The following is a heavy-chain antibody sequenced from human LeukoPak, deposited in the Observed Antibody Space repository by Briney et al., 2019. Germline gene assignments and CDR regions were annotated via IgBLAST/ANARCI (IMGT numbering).Heavy chain of an antibody. CDR3: ARAFPRITMIVVVPTGYYYGMDV. Sequence: ASVKVSCKASGYTFTGYYMHWVRQAPGQGLEWMGWINPKSGGTNYAQKFQGRVTMTRDTSISTAYMELSRLRSDDTAVYYCARAFPRITMIVVVPTGYYYGMDVWGQGTTVSVSS. J-gene: IGHJ6*02. V-gene: IGHV1-2*02. D-gene: IGHD3-22*01. CDR2: INPKSGGT. CDR1: GYTFTGYY.